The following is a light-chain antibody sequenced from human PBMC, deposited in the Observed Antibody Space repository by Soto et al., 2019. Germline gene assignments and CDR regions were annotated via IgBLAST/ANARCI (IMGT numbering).Light chain of an antibody. CDR2: GAS. V-gene: IGKV3-20*01. Sequence: VLTQSPGTLSLSPGDSATLSCRASQSVSSSYLAWHQQKPGKAPRLLIYGASSRANGIPDRCSGSGSGTDFTLTISRLEPEDFAVYYCQQFRTFGQGTKVDIK. CDR3: QQFRT. CDR1: QSVSSSY. J-gene: IGKJ1*01.